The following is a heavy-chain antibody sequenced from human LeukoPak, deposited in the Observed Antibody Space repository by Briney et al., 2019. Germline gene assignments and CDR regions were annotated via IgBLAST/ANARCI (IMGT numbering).Heavy chain of an antibody. D-gene: IGHD6-19*01. CDR3: ARGAAVAGFDY. CDR2: IYYSGST. V-gene: IGHV4-59*01. J-gene: IGHJ4*02. CDR1: GGSISSYY. Sequence: SETLSLTRTVSGGSISSYYWSWIRQPPGKGLAWIGYIYYSGSTNYNPSLKSRVTISVDTSKNQFSLKLSSVTAADTAVYYCARGAAVAGFDYWGQGTLVTVSS.